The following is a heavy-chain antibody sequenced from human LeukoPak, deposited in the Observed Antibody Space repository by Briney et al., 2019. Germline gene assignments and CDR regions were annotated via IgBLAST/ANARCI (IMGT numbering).Heavy chain of an antibody. V-gene: IGHV1-46*01. CDR1: GYSFTSYW. J-gene: IGHJ5*02. CDR3: ARALAYFDP. D-gene: IGHD2-21*01. Sequence: GESLKISCKGSGYSFTSYWISWVRQAPGQGLEWMGIINPSGGSTSYAQKFQGRVTMTRDTSTSTVYMELSSLRSEDTAVYYCARALAYFDPWGQGTLVTVSS. CDR2: INPSGGST.